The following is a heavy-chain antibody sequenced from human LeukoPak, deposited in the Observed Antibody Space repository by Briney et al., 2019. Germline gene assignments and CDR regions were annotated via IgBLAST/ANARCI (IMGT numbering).Heavy chain of an antibody. D-gene: IGHD3-22*01. CDR2: ISWNSGSI. Sequence: GRSLRLSCAASGFTFDDYAMHWVRQAPGKGLEWVSGISWNSGSIGYADSVKGRFTISRDNAKNSLYLQMNSLRAEDTALYCCAKELTYYYDSSGYKPYYYYYYGMDVWGQGTTVTVSS. J-gene: IGHJ6*02. CDR3: AKELTYYYDSSGYKPYYYYYYGMDV. V-gene: IGHV3-9*01. CDR1: GFTFDDYA.